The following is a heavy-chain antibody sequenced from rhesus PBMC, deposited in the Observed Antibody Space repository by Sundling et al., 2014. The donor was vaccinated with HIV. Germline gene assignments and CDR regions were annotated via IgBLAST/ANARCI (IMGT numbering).Heavy chain of an antibody. J-gene: IGHJ6*01. V-gene: IGHV3-54*02. Sequence: EVHLVESGGGLVQPGGSLTLSCAASGFTFSSYGMHWVRQAPGKGLEWVAAIWYDGSEKYHADSVKDRFTISRDNSKNMLYLQMNNLKLEDTAVYYCAGDYSSWPYYGLDSWGQGVVVTVSS. CDR2: IWYDGSEK. CDR1: GFTFSSYG. D-gene: IGHD6-13*01. CDR3: AGDYSSWPYYGLDS.